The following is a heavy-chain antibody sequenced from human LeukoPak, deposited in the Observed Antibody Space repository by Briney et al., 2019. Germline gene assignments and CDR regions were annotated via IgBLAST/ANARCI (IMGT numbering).Heavy chain of an antibody. CDR3: TKGGVVSAFGY. Sequence: GGSLRLSCAASGFSFGTYAMTWVRQAPGKGLECVSTVSGSGGNTHYTDSVKGRFTISRDNSKNTLFLQMSSLRAEDTALYYCTKGGVVSAFGYWGQGVLVTVSS. J-gene: IGHJ4*02. CDR2: VSGSGGNT. D-gene: IGHD3-22*01. CDR1: GFSFGTYA. V-gene: IGHV3-23*01.